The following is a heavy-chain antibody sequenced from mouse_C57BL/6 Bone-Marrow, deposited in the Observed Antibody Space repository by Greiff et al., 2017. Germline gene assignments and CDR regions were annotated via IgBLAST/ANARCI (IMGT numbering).Heavy chain of an antibody. Sequence: QVQLKESGAELVKPGASVKMSCKASGYTFTTYPIEWMKQNPGKSLEWIGNFHPYNDDTKYNEKFKGKATLTVEKSSSTVYLELSRLTSDDSAVYYCARGAGNPYYYAMDYWGQGTSVTVSS. CDR1: GYTFTTYP. D-gene: IGHD2-1*01. J-gene: IGHJ4*01. CDR2: FHPYNDDT. V-gene: IGHV1-47*01. CDR3: ARGAGNPYYYAMDY.